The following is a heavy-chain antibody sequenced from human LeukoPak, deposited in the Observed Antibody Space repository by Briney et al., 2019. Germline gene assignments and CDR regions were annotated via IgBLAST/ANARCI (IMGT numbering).Heavy chain of an antibody. Sequence: GGSLRLSCAASGFTFSSYEMNWVRQAPGKALQWVSAISDSGGGTFYANSVKGRFTISRDNSKNTVYLQMNSLRAEDTAVYYRARGPRSTTVRGITPEYWGQGTLVTVSS. J-gene: IGHJ4*02. V-gene: IGHV3-23*01. CDR3: ARGPRSTTVRGITPEY. CDR1: GFTFSSYE. D-gene: IGHD3-10*01. CDR2: ISDSGGGT.